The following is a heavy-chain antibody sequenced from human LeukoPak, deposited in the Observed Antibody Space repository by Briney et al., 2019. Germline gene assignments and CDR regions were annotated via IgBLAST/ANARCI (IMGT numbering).Heavy chain of an antibody. D-gene: IGHD3-10*01. Sequence: GGSLRLSCAASGFTFSSYWMSWVRQAPGKGLERVANIKQDGSEKYYVDSVKGRFTISRDNAKNSLYLQMNSLRAEDTAVYYCARVDYGSGSYYNWFDPWGQGTLVTVSS. CDR1: GFTFSSYW. V-gene: IGHV3-7*01. CDR3: ARVDYGSGSYYNWFDP. J-gene: IGHJ5*02. CDR2: IKQDGSEK.